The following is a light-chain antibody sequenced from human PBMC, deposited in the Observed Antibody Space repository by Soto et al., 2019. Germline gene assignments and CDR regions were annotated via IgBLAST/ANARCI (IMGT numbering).Light chain of an antibody. CDR3: SSFTISRNTVI. CDR1: SSDVGAYNH. Sequence: QSVLTQPASVSGSPGQSITISCTGTSSDVGAYNHVSWYQHHPGKAPKLMIYDVSNRPSGVSNRFSGSKSGYTASLTISGLLAEDEADYYCSSFTISRNTVIFGGGTQLTV. V-gene: IGLV2-14*01. CDR2: DVS. J-gene: IGLJ2*01.